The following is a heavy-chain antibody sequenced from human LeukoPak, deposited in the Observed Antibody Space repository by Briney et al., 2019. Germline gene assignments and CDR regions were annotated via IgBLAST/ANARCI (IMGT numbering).Heavy chain of an antibody. D-gene: IGHD5/OR15-5a*01. CDR3: ARGRLRILDY. CDR1: GDSISSTTYY. Sequence: SETLSLTCTVSGDSISSTTYYWGWIRQPPGKGLEWIGEINHSGSTNYNPSLKSRVTISVDTSKNQFSLKLSSVTAADTAVYYCARGRLRILDYWGQGTLVTVSS. V-gene: IGHV4-39*07. CDR2: INHSGST. J-gene: IGHJ4*02.